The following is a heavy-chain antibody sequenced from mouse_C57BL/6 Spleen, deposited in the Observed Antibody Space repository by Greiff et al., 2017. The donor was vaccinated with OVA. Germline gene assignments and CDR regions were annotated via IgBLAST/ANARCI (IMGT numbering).Heavy chain of an antibody. Sequence: EVQGVESGGGLVKPGGSLKLSCAASGFTFSDYGMHWVRQAPEKGLEWVAYISSGSSTIYYADTVKGRFTISRDNAKNTLFLQMTSLRSEDTAMYYCARWLGAYWGQGTLVTVSA. CDR2: ISSGSSTI. D-gene: IGHD2-2*01. J-gene: IGHJ3*01. CDR3: ARWLGAY. CDR1: GFTFSDYG. V-gene: IGHV5-17*01.